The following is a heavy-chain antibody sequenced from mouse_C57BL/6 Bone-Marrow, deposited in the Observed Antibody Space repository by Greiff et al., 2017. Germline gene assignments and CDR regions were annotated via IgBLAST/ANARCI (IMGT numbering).Heavy chain of an antibody. CDR3: AAYYGSSGAFYYYAMDY. D-gene: IGHD1-1*01. CDR1: GYTFTSYW. V-gene: IGHV1-64*01. CDR2: IHPNSGST. Sequence: QVQLQQPGAELVKPGASVKLSCKASGYTFTSYWMHWVKQRPGQGLEWIGMIHPNSGSTNYNEKFKSKATLTVDKSSSTAYMQLSSLTSEDSAVYYCAAYYGSSGAFYYYAMDYWGQGTSVTVSS. J-gene: IGHJ4*01.